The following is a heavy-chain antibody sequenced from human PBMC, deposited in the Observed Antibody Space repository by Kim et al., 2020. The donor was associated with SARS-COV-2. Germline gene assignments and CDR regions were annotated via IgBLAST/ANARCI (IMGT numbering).Heavy chain of an antibody. CDR3: EHRAAAYDAFDI. D-gene: IGHD6-13*01. Sequence: RYSPSLKGRLTITKDTSKNQVVVTMTNMDPVDTATYYCEHRAAAYDAFDIWGQGTMVTVSS. V-gene: IGHV2-5*01. J-gene: IGHJ3*02.